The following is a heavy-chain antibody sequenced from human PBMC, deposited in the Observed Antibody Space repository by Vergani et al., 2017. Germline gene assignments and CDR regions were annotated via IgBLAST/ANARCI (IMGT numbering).Heavy chain of an antibody. J-gene: IGHJ4*02. V-gene: IGHV4-61*02. CDR3: ASGSIGKAPY. D-gene: IGHD4-23*01. Sequence: QVQLQESGPGLVKPSQTLSLTCTVSGGSISSGSYYWSWIRQPAGKGLEWIGRIYTSGITNYNPSLKSRVTISVDTSKNQFSLKLSSVTAADTAVYYCASGSIGKAPYWGQGTLVTVSS. CDR2: IYTSGIT. CDR1: GGSISSGSYY.